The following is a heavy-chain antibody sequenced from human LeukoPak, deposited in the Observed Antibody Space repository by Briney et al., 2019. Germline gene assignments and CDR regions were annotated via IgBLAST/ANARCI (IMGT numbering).Heavy chain of an antibody. Sequence: GGSLRLSCAASGFNFDDYAMHWVRQAPGKGLEWVSLISGDGGRTYYADSVKGRFTISRDNSKNTLYLQMNSLRAEDTAVYYCAKVLQYYYYGMDVWGQGTTVTVSS. D-gene: IGHD5-24*01. J-gene: IGHJ6*02. CDR2: ISGDGGRT. CDR1: GFNFDDYA. V-gene: IGHV3-43*02. CDR3: AKVLQYYYYGMDV.